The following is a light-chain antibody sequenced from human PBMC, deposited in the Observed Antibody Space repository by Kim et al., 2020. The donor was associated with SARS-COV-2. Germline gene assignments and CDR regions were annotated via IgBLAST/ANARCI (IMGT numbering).Light chain of an antibody. CDR3: QSADSTGTYVV. CDR2: KDS. V-gene: IGLV3-25*03. Sequence: SPGQTARITCSGDALPKQYAYWYQQKPGQAPVVVISKDSESPSGIPERFSGSSSGTTVTLTISGVQAEDEADYYCQSADSTGTYVVFGGGTQLTVL. J-gene: IGLJ2*01. CDR1: ALPKQY.